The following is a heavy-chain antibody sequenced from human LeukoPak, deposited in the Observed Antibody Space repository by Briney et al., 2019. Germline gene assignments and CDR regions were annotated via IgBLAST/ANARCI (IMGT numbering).Heavy chain of an antibody. CDR2: IYSSGST. CDR1: GDSISSDY. J-gene: IGHJ6*02. V-gene: IGHV4-4*07. CDR3: ARVRLVRGPYFGMDV. D-gene: IGHD3-10*01. Sequence: SETLSLTCTVSGDSISSDYWSWIRQPAGKGLEWIGRIYSSGSTYYNPSLKSRVTMSLDTSKSQFSLTLSSVTAADTAVYYCARVRLVRGPYFGMDVWGQGTTVTVSS.